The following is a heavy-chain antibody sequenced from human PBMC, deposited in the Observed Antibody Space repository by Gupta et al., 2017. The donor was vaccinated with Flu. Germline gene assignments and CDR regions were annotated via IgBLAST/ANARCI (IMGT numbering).Heavy chain of an antibody. J-gene: IGHJ3*02. CDR3: TRTRVFDI. V-gene: IGHV3-49*04. Sequence: EEQLVESGGGLVRAGRSLRLSCTASGFTFGDFAMGWVRQAPGKGLEWVAFIRSNTYGGATEYAASLRDRFTISRDDSKSIAYLQMDSLKTEDTAVYYCTRTRVFDIWGQGTMVTVSS. CDR2: IRSNTYGGAT. CDR1: GFTFGDFA. D-gene: IGHD2-2*01.